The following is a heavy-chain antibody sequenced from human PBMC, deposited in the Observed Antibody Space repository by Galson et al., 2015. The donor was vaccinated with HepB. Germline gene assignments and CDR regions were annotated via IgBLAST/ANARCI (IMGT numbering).Heavy chain of an antibody. V-gene: IGHV3-23*01. Sequence: SLRLSCAASGFTFSNYGMTWIRQAPGKGLEWVSGISGSGSNTYDADSVKGRFTISRDNSKNMLYLQMNSLRAEDTAVYYCAGGGFCGADCYNEYFRHWGQGTLVIVSS. D-gene: IGHD2-21*02. J-gene: IGHJ1*01. CDR3: AGGGFCGADCYNEYFRH. CDR2: ISGSGSNT. CDR1: GFTFSNYG.